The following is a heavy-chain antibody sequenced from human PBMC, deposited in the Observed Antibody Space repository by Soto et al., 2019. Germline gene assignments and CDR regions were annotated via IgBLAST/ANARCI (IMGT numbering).Heavy chain of an antibody. Sequence: QVPLVQSGAEVKKPGASVKVSCKASGYTFTSYGISWVRQAPGQGLEWMGWISAYNGNTNYAQKLQGRVTMTTDTSTSTAYMELRSLRSDDTAVYYCARAPRRSYDSSGYRGRLDYWGQGTLVTVSS. V-gene: IGHV1-18*01. CDR3: ARAPRRSYDSSGYRGRLDY. J-gene: IGHJ4*02. D-gene: IGHD3-22*01. CDR2: ISAYNGNT. CDR1: GYTFTSYG.